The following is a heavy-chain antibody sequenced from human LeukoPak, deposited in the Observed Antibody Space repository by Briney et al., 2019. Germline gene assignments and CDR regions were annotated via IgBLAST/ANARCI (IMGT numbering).Heavy chain of an antibody. CDR2: IKSKTDGGTT. CDR3: TTDPFYPCTVTTVYDY. D-gene: IGHD4-11*01. CDR1: GFTFSNAW. V-gene: IGHV3-15*01. J-gene: IGHJ4*02. Sequence: GGSLRLSCAASGFTFSNAWMSSVRQAPGKGLEWVGRIKSKTDGGTTDYAAPVKGRFTISRDDSKNTLYLQMNSLKTEDTAVYYCTTDPFYPCTVTTVYDYWGQGTLVTVSS.